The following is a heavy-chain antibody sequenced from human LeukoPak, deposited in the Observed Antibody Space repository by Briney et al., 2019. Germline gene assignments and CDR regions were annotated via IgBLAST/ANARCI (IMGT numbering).Heavy chain of an antibody. D-gene: IGHD6-19*01. Sequence: PGGSLRLSCAASGFTFSSYGMHWVRQAPGKGLEWVAVISYDGSNKYYADSVKGRFTISRDNSKNTLCLQMNSLRAEDTAVYYCARNYKQWLGWYYFDYWGQGTLVTVSS. V-gene: IGHV3-30*03. CDR1: GFTFSSYG. J-gene: IGHJ4*02. CDR3: ARNYKQWLGWYYFDY. CDR2: ISYDGSNK.